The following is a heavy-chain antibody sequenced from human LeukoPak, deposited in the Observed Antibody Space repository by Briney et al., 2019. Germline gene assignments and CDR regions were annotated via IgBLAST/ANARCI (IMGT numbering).Heavy chain of an antibody. CDR2: IKSDGST. V-gene: IGHV3-74*01. CDR1: GFTFSSYW. CDR3: ARAPSEIGGYYPEYFRH. Sequence: GGSLRLSCAASGFTFSSYWMHWVRQAPGKGLVWVSRIKSDGSTNYADSVKGRFTISRDNAKNTLSLQMNSLRAEDTGVYYCARAPSEIGGYYPEYFRHWGQGTMVTVSS. J-gene: IGHJ1*01. D-gene: IGHD3-22*01.